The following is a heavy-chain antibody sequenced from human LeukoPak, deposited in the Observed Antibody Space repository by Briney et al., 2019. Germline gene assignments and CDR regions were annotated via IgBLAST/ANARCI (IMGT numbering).Heavy chain of an antibody. CDR1: GYTFTSYY. V-gene: IGHV1-46*01. J-gene: IGHJ5*02. D-gene: IGHD1-1*01. Sequence: ASVKVSCKASGYTFTSYYMHWVRQAPGQGLEWMGIINPSGGSTSYAQKFHGRVTMTRDTSTSTVYMELSSLRCEETAVYYCARVYWNDPGGWFDPWGQGTLVTVS. CDR3: ARVYWNDPGGWFDP. CDR2: INPSGGST.